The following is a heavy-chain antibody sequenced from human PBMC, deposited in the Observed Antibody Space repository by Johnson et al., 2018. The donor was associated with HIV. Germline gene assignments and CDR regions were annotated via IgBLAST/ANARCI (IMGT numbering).Heavy chain of an antibody. Sequence: QVQLVESGGGVVQPGTSLRLSCAASGFTFSYYGMHWVRQAPGKGLEWVAIIWNDGSHKYYADSVKGRFTISRDNSKNTLYLQMNSLRPEDTAVYYCARVPSGTPSSIWGQGTKVTVS. CDR2: IWNDGSHK. J-gene: IGHJ3*02. D-gene: IGHD1-1*01. CDR3: ARVPSGTPSSI. V-gene: IGHV3-33*08. CDR1: GFTFSYYG.